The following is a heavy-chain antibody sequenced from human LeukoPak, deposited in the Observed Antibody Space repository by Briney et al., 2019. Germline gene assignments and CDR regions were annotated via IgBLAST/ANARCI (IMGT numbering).Heavy chain of an antibody. CDR2: ISAYNGNT. V-gene: IGHV1-18*01. J-gene: IGHJ4*02. CDR1: GYTFTSYG. D-gene: IGHD1-26*01. CDR3: ARVDSGRYYGHDY. Sequence: ASVKVSCKASGYTFTSYGISWVRQAPGQGLEWMGWISAYNGNTNYAQKLQGRVTMTTDTSASTTYMELRSLRSDDTAIYYCARVDSGRYYGHDYWGQGTLVTVSS.